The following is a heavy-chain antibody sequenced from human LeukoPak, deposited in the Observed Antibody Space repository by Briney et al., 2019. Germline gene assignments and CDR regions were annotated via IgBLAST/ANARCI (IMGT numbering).Heavy chain of an antibody. CDR3: AKDSHNYYDSSGYLDY. V-gene: IGHV3-23*01. CDR1: GFTFSSYA. J-gene: IGHJ4*02. Sequence: GGSLRLSCAASGFTFSSYAMSWVRQAPGKGLEWVSAISGSGGSTYYADSVKGRFTISRDNSKNTLYLQMNSLRAEDTAVYYCAKDSHNYYDSSGYLDYWGQGTLVTVSS. CDR2: ISGSGGST. D-gene: IGHD3-22*01.